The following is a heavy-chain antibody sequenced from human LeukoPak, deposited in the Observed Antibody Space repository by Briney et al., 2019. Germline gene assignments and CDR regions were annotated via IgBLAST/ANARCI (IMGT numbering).Heavy chain of an antibody. CDR2: INPNSGDT. Sequence: ASVKVSCKASGYTFTGYYIHWVLQAPGQGLEWMGWINPNSGDTNYAQKFQGTVTMTSDTSISTAYMELSRLRSDDTAVYYCARDSRIVGAVNGFDIWGQGTMVTVSS. CDR1: GYTFTGYY. V-gene: IGHV1-2*02. J-gene: IGHJ3*02. D-gene: IGHD1-26*01. CDR3: ARDSRIVGAVNGFDI.